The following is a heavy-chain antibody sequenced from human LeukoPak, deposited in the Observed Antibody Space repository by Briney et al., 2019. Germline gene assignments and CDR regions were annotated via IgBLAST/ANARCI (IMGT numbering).Heavy chain of an antibody. CDR2: VYYSAST. J-gene: IGHJ4*02. Sequence: SETLSLTCTVSGGSISTYYWSWIRQPPGKGLEWIGYVYYSASTNYNPSLKSRVTISVDTSKKQFSLRLSSVTAADTAVYFCARGIITTVATFDYWGQGTLVTVSS. CDR3: ARGIITTVATFDY. D-gene: IGHD4-17*01. V-gene: IGHV4-59*01. CDR1: GGSISTYY.